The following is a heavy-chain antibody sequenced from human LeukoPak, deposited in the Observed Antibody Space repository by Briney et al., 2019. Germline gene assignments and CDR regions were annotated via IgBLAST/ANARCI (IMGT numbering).Heavy chain of an antibody. CDR2: IYHSGNT. J-gene: IGHJ5*02. CDR1: GYSISSGYY. CDR3: ARVRRITMVRGSFDP. D-gene: IGHD3-10*01. Sequence: SETLSLTCTVSGYSISSGYYWGWIRQPPGKGLEWIGSIYHSGNTYYNPSLKSRVTISVDTSKNQFSLKLSSVTAADTAVYYCARVRRITMVRGSFDPWGQGTLVTVSS. V-gene: IGHV4-38-2*02.